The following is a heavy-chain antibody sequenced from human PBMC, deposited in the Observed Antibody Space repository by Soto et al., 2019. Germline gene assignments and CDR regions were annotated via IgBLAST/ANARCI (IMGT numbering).Heavy chain of an antibody. CDR2: IYNSGPT. CDR3: TRGPSGDKVDY. Sequence: QVQLQESGPGLVKPSQTLSLTCTVSGGSISSGGYFWSWIRQPPGKGLEWIGHIYNSGPTYNNPSLKXRXTXSXXTSMNQFSLKLSSVTAADTAVYYCTRGPSGDKVDYWGQGALVTVSS. J-gene: IGHJ4*02. CDR1: GGSISSGGYF. V-gene: IGHV4-30-4*01. D-gene: IGHD7-27*01.